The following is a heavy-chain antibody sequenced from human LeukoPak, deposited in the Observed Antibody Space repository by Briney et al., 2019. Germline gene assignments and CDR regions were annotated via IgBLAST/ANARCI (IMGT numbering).Heavy chain of an antibody. J-gene: IGHJ4*02. D-gene: IGHD6-19*01. CDR2: NNRRSGTT. Sequence: ASVKVSCKTSGYTFTSYYMHWMRQAPGQGLEWMGLNNRRSGTTAYAQTFQGRVTMTRDASTSTVYMELSSLTSEDTAVYFCARARGLLYGSSGCLDSWGQGTLVTVSS. CDR3: ARARGLLYGSSGCLDS. CDR1: GYTFTSYY. V-gene: IGHV1-46*01.